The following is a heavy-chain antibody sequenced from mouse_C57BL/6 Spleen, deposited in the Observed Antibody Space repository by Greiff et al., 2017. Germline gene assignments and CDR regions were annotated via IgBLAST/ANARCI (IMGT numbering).Heavy chain of an antibody. V-gene: IGHV14-2*01. CDR3: ARYQLGDYDGWYFDV. CDR2: IDPEDGET. CDR1: GFNIKDYY. J-gene: IGHJ1*03. D-gene: IGHD2-4*01. Sequence: EVKLMESGAELVKPGASVKLSCTASGFNIKDYYMHWVKQRTEQGLEWIGRIDPEDGETKYAPKFQGKATITADTSSNTAYLQLSSLTSEDTAVYYCARYQLGDYDGWYFDVWGTGTTVTVSS.